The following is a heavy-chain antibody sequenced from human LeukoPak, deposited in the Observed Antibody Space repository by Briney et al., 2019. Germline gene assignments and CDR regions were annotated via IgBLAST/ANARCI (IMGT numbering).Heavy chain of an antibody. V-gene: IGHV3-74*01. CDR3: ARDTAMVYWYFDL. CDR2: INSDGSST. J-gene: IGHJ2*01. CDR1: GFTFSSYW. D-gene: IGHD5-18*01. Sequence: GGSLRLSCAASGFTFSSYWMHWVRQAPGKGLVWVSRINSDGSSTSYADSVKGRFTISRDNAKNTLYLQMNSLRAEDTAVYCCARDTAMVYWYFDLWGRGTLVTVSS.